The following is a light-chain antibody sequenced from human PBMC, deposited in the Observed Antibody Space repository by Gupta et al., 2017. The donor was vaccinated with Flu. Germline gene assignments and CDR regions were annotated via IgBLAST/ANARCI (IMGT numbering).Light chain of an antibody. V-gene: IGKV2-30*01. J-gene: IGKJ1*01. CDR1: QSLVYKNGITY. CDR2: EAS. Sequence: DVVMSQSPLSLSVTLGQTASISCRSSQSLVYKNGITYLNWLQQRQGHSPRRFIYEASKRDSGAPDRFSGSGSDTDFTIKSSRVEDEDVGVYYRKRSTPPWTFGQGTKVEI. CDR3: KRSTPPWT.